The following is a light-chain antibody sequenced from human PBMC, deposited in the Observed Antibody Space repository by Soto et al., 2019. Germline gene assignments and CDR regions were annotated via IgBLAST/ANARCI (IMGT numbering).Light chain of an antibody. J-gene: IGKJ5*01. CDR3: QQYTGPPTT. CDR1: QSVSSY. Sequence: EIVLTQSPGTLSLSPGERATLSCRASQSVSSYLAWYQQKPGQAPRLLIYDASNRATGIPARFSGSGSGTDFTLTITRLEPEDSAVYFCQQYTGPPTTFGQGTRLEIK. V-gene: IGKV3-11*01. CDR2: DAS.